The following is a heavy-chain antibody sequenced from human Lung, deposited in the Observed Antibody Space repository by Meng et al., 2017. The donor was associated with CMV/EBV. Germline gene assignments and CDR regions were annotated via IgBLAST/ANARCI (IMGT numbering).Heavy chain of an antibody. D-gene: IGHD3-22*01. J-gene: IGHJ4*02. CDR3: AKHRNSRRRNYDSSAYYLDY. Sequence: ASXXVFXKASGYTITSDEMLWALHAPGQGLEWRAIINPSGGSTTYAQKFQGRVTATRNTSTTSVYMELSRQGSEDTAVYYCAKHRNSRRRNYDSSAYYLDYWGQAXLAVFSS. CDR1: GYTITSDE. CDR2: INPSGGST. V-gene: IGHV1-46*01.